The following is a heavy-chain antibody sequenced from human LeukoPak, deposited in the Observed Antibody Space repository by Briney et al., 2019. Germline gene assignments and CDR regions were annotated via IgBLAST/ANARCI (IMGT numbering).Heavy chain of an antibody. D-gene: IGHD2-8*02. CDR1: GYSISSGYL. V-gene: IGHV4-38-2*02. J-gene: IGHJ3*02. CDR2: IDGSGSS. Sequence: PSETLSLTCTVSGYSISSGYLWGWIRQPPGKGLEWIGSIDGSGSSYYNPSLKSRVTISVDKSKNQFSLKLSSVTAADTAVYYCARGGVPIHAFDIWGQGTMVTVSS. CDR3: ARGGVPIHAFDI.